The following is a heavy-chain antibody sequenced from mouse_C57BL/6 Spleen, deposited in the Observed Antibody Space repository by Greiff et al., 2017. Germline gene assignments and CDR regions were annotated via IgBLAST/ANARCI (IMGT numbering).Heavy chain of an antibody. CDR1: GYTFTSYG. Sequence: QVQLQQSGAELARPGASVKLSCKASGYTFTSYGISWVKQRTGQGLEWIGEIYPRSGNTYYNEKFKGKAKLTADKSSSTEYMELRSLTSEDSAVYFCARFRPYDGYAWFAYWGQGTLVTVSA. V-gene: IGHV1-81*01. CDR3: ARFRPYDGYAWFAY. J-gene: IGHJ3*01. CDR2: IYPRSGNT. D-gene: IGHD2-3*01.